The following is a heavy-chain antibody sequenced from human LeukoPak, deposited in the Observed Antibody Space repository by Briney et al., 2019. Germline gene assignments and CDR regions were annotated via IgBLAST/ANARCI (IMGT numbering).Heavy chain of an antibody. V-gene: IGHV3-7*01. Sequence: GGSLRLSCAASGFSFSTYWMTWVRQAPGKGLEWVANIKQDGSETYYLDSVKGRFTNSRDNAKNSLFLQMNSLRAEDTAVYYCAKANRQSGFDFYYYYYYMDFWGKGTTVTISS. CDR2: IKQDGSET. CDR1: GFSFSTYW. CDR3: AKANRQSGFDFYYYYYYMDF. D-gene: IGHD5-12*01. J-gene: IGHJ6*03.